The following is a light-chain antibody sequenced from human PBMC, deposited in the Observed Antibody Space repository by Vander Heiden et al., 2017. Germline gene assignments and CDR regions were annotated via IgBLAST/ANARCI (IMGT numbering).Light chain of an antibody. V-gene: IGKV1-33*01. CDR3: QQYSHLIT. CDR2: DAS. Sequence: IQMTQSPSSLSASVGDRVTITGQASQDISNYVSWHQQRPGKAPKLLIYDASNLETGVPSRFSGTGSGTDFTFTISSLQPEDIGTYYCQQYSHLITFGQGTRLDIK. J-gene: IGKJ5*01. CDR1: QDISNY.